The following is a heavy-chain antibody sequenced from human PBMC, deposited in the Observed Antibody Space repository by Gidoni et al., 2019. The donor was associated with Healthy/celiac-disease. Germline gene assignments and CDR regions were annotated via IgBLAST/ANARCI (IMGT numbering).Heavy chain of an antibody. CDR3: AREDYIWGSYRFYFDY. CDR2: ISSSSSTI. V-gene: IGHV3-48*02. Sequence: EVQLVESGGGLVQPGGSLRLSCAASGFTFSSYSMNWVRQAPGKGLEWVSYISSSSSTIYYADSVKGRFTISRDNAKNSLYRQMNSLRDEDTAVYYCAREDYIWGSYRFYFDYWGQGTLVTVSS. D-gene: IGHD3-16*02. CDR1: GFTFSSYS. J-gene: IGHJ4*02.